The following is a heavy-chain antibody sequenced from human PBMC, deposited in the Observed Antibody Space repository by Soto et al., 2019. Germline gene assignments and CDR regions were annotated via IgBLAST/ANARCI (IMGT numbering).Heavy chain of an antibody. D-gene: IGHD2-15*01. CDR1: GGSISSGGYY. J-gene: IGHJ6*02. V-gene: IGHV4-31*03. Sequence: QVQLQESGPGLVKPSQTLSLTCTVSGGSISSGGYYWSWIRQHPGKGLEWIGCIYYSGNTYYNPSLKSRVTISLDTSKNQFSMKLGSVTAADTAVYYCARMSLVDELNGMDVWGQGTTVTVSS. CDR2: IYYSGNT. CDR3: ARMSLVDELNGMDV.